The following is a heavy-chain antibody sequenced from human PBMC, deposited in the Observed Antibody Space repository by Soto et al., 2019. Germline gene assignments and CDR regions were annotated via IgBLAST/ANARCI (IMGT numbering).Heavy chain of an antibody. CDR3: ARLVIINYYYYYYMDV. CDR2: IYYSGST. Sequence: SETLSLTCTVSGGSISSSSYYWGWIRQPPGKGLEWIGSIYYSGSTYYNPSLKSRVTISVDTSKNQFSLKLSSVTAADTAVYYCARLVIINYYYYYYMDVWGKGTTVTVSS. CDR1: GGSISSSSYY. D-gene: IGHD3-9*01. V-gene: IGHV4-39*01. J-gene: IGHJ6*03.